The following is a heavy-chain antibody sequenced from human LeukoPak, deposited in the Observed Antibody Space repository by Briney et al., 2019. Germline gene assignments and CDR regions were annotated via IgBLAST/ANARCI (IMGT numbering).Heavy chain of an antibody. V-gene: IGHV3-48*01. CDR3: ARFAAGGSYYYYMDV. CDR1: GFTFSSYT. Sequence: GGTLRLSCAASGFTFSSYTMNWVRQPPGKGLEWVSNIGTSSTTIYYADSVKGRFTISRDNAKNSLYLQMNSLRADDTAVYYCARFAAGGSYYYYMDVWGKGTTVTVSS. CDR2: IGTSSTTI. J-gene: IGHJ6*03. D-gene: IGHD6-25*01.